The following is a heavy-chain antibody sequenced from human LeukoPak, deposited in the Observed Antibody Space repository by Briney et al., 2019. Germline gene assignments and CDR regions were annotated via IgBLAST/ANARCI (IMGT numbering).Heavy chain of an antibody. J-gene: IGHJ4*02. D-gene: IGHD2-21*01. CDR1: GYTFTSYY. Sequence: ASVRVSCKASGYTFTSYYMHWVRQAPGQGLGWVGWINPHSGGTNYAQKFQGWVTMTRDTSISTAYMELSRLGSDDTAVYYCARGDGDYWGQGTLVTVSS. V-gene: IGHV1-2*04. CDR3: ARGDGDY. CDR2: INPHSGGT.